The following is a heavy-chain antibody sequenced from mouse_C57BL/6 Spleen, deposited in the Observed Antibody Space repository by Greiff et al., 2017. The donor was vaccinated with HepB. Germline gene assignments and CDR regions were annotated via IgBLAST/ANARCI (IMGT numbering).Heavy chain of an antibody. CDR2: IDPSDSYT. CDR1: GYTFTSYW. Sequence: QVQLQQSGAELVRPGTSVKLSCKASGYTFTSYWMHWVKQRPGQGLEWIGVIDPSDSYTNYNQKFKGKATLTVDTSSSTAYMQLSSLTSEDSAVYYCAPGYYYAMDYWGQGTSVTVSS. J-gene: IGHJ4*01. V-gene: IGHV1-59*01. CDR3: APGYYYAMDY.